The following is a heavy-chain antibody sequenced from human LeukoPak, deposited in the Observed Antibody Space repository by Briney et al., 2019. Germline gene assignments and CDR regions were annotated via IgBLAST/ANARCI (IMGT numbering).Heavy chain of an antibody. Sequence: GGSLRLSCAASGFTFSNAWMNWVRQTPGKGLEWVGRMKSRANDGTTDYAAPVKGRFSISRDDSEDTLFLQMNNLKNEDTAVYYCTTERIVYSSGWDVLGCWGQGTLVTVSS. J-gene: IGHJ4*02. CDR3: TTERIVYSSGWDVLGC. V-gene: IGHV3-15*01. CDR1: GFTFSNAW. CDR2: MKSRANDGTT. D-gene: IGHD6-19*01.